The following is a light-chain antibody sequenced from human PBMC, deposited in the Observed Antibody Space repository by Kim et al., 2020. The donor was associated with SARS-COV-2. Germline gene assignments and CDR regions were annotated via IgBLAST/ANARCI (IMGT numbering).Light chain of an antibody. CDR3: QQYYTYPIT. CDR1: QSLNSW. Sequence: SASIGDTVTITCRANQSLNSWLAWYLQEPGKAPKLLIFEASTLNSGVPSRFSGSGSGTDFSLTISSLQPDDFATYFYQQYYTYPITFGGGTKLEI. CDR2: EAS. V-gene: IGKV1-5*01. J-gene: IGKJ4*01.